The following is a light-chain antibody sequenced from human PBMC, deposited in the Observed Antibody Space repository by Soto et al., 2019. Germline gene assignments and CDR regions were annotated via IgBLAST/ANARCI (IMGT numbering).Light chain of an antibody. V-gene: IGKV3-20*01. CDR1: QTVAYSS. CDR2: GTS. CDR3: QQDVTKPRT. J-gene: IGKJ1*01. Sequence: PGARATLSCRASQTVAYSSLAWYQQRPGQAPRLLIYGTSTRATGTPDRFSGSGSGTAFTLTISRLDPEDFAVYYCQQDVTKPRTFGQGTKVE.